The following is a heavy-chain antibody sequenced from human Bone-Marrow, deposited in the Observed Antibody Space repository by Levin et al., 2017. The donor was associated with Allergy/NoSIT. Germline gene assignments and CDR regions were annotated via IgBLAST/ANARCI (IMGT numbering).Heavy chain of an antibody. J-gene: IGHJ4*02. CDR3: AHRLRSGTAWSAPYFDY. Sequence: SGPTLVKPTQTLTLTCTFSGFSLSSSGVGVGWIRQPPGKALEWLAVIYWDNDRRYSPSLKNRLTVTKDTSKNQVVLTMTNMDPVDTATYYCAHRLRSGTAWSAPYFDYWGQGTLVTVSS. D-gene: IGHD3-10*01. CDR1: GFSLSSSGVG. CDR2: IYWDNDR. V-gene: IGHV2-5*02.